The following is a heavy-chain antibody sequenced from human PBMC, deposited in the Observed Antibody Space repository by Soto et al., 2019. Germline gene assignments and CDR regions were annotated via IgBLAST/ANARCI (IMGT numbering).Heavy chain of an antibody. V-gene: IGHV4-30-2*01. CDR2: IYQSGSS. CDR1: SGSISSGGYS. Sequence: PSETLSLTCGVSSGSISSGGYSWNWIRQPPGKGLEWIGYIYQSGSSYYNPSLKSRVTISIDRSKNQFSLKLSSVTAADTAMYYCARAHYYYGMDVWGQGTTVTVSS. J-gene: IGHJ6*01. CDR3: ARAHYYYGMDV.